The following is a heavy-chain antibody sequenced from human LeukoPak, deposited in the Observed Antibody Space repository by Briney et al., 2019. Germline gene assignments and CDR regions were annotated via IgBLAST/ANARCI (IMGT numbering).Heavy chain of an antibody. CDR2: IYYSGNT. Sequence: SETLSLTCTVSGGSISSLSYYWGWIRQPPGKGLEWIGTIYYSGNTYYSPSLKSRVTISVDTSNNQFSLKLRSVTAADTAVYYCARHEVRGARSFDSWGQGTLVTLSS. D-gene: IGHD3-10*01. CDR3: ARHEVRGARSFDS. V-gene: IGHV4-39*01. CDR1: GGSISSLSYY. J-gene: IGHJ4*02.